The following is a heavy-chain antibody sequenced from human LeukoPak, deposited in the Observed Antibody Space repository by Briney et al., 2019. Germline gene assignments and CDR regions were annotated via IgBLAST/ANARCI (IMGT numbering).Heavy chain of an antibody. CDR1: GGSFSGYY. Sequence: PSETLSLTCAVYGGSFSGYYWSWIRQPPGKGLEWIGEINHSGSTNYNPSLKSRVTISVDTSKNQFSLKLSSVTAADTAVYYCARGRSIAALGVWGQGTLVTVFS. D-gene: IGHD6-6*01. CDR3: ARGRSIAALGV. CDR2: INHSGST. V-gene: IGHV4-34*01. J-gene: IGHJ4*02.